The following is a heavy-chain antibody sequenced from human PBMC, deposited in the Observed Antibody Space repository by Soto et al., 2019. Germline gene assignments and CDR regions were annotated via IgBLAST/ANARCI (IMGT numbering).Heavy chain of an antibody. Sequence: QITLKESGPTVVEPTETLTLTCSFSGFSLTSRPLGVGWIRQSPGTALEWLAVIYWDDDKRYNPSLRSRLTITKDPSNKQVILTMTYMEPPDTATYYCAHRLGGLTWNDAYLDYWGQGIRVTVSS. D-gene: IGHD1-1*01. V-gene: IGHV2-5*02. J-gene: IGHJ4*02. CDR1: GFSLTSRPLG. CDR2: IYWDDDK. CDR3: AHRLGGLTWNDAYLDY.